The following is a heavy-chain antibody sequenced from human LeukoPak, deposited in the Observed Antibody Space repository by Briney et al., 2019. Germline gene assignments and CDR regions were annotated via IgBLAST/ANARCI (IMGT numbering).Heavy chain of an antibody. Sequence: SETLSLTCAVYGGSFSGYYWSWIRQPPGKGLEWIGEINHSGSTNYNPSLKSRVTISVDTSKNQFSLKLSSVTAADTAVYYCARCGWDIVVVQAAIRYWFDPWGQGTLVTVSS. V-gene: IGHV4-34*01. CDR3: ARCGWDIVVVQAAIRYWFDP. CDR1: GGSFSGYY. D-gene: IGHD2-2*02. J-gene: IGHJ5*02. CDR2: INHSGST.